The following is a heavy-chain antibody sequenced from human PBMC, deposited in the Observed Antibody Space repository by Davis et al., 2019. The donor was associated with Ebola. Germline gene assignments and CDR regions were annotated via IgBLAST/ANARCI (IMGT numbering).Heavy chain of an antibody. D-gene: IGHD6-19*01. Sequence: ASVKVSCKASGYTFTSHDISWVRQAPGQGLEWMGWISAYNGNTNYAQKFQGRVTITADKSTSTAYMELSSLRSEDTAVYYCAREGGIAVADFDYWGQGTLVTVSS. J-gene: IGHJ4*02. V-gene: IGHV1-18*01. CDR1: GYTFTSHD. CDR3: AREGGIAVADFDY. CDR2: ISAYNGNT.